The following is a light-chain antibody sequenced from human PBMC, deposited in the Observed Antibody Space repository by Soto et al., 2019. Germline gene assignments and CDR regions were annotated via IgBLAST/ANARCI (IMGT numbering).Light chain of an antibody. Sequence: DIQMTQSPSSLSASVGDRVTITCRASQSISSYLNWYQQKPGKAPKLMIYAASNLHSGVPSRFSGSGSGTDFTLTISSLQPEDFETYYCQQSSSSLGTFGQGTEVEIK. CDR3: QQSSSSLGT. V-gene: IGKV1-39*01. CDR2: AAS. CDR1: QSISSY. J-gene: IGKJ1*01.